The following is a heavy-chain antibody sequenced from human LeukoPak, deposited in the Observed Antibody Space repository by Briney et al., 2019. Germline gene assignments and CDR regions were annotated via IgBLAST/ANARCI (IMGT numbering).Heavy chain of an antibody. Sequence: SETLSLTCAVSGGSSSDYYWSWMRQPPGKGLEWIGEINQTGSTNYNPSLKSRVTISVDTSKNQFSLKVTSVTAADTAVYYCARYSTPNYYYGMAVWGQGTTVTVSS. V-gene: IGHV4-34*01. CDR3: ARYSTPNYYYGMAV. J-gene: IGHJ6*02. D-gene: IGHD2-21*01. CDR2: INQTGST. CDR1: GGSSSDYY.